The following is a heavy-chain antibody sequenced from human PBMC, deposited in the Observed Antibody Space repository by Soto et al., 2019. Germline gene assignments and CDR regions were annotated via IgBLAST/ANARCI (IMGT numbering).Heavy chain of an antibody. CDR2: THYSGGT. Sequence: SETLSLTCTVYGGSVSSHYWSWIRQPPGKGLEWIGFTHYSGGTKYNPSLESRVTMSVDTSQNQLSLRLNSVTAADTAVYYCERESAGSGKNNWFDPWGLGTLVTVSS. V-gene: IGHV4-59*02. CDR3: ERESAGSGKNNWFDP. D-gene: IGHD3-10*01. J-gene: IGHJ5*02. CDR1: GGSVSSHY.